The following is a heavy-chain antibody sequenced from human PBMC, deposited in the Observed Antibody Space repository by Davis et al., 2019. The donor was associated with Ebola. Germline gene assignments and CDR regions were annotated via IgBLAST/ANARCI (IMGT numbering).Heavy chain of an antibody. V-gene: IGHV6-1*01. Sequence: HSQTLSLTCAISGDSVFSGGWNWIRQSPSRGLEWLGRTYYNSKWYNDYAASVKSRITINPDTSKNQFSLQLNSVTPEDTALYYCTRGWLRGGMDVWGEGTTVTV. CDR3: TRGWLRGGMDV. CDR2: TYYNSKWYN. CDR1: GDSVFSGG. D-gene: IGHD5-18*01. J-gene: IGHJ6*02.